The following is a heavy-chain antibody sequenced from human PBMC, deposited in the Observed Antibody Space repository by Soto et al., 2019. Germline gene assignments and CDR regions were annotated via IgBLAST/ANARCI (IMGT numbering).Heavy chain of an antibody. CDR2: INHSGST. V-gene: IGHV4-34*01. Sequence: SETLSLTCAVYGGSFSGYYWSWIRQPPGKGLEWIGEINHSGSTNYNPSLKSRVTISVDTSKNQFSLKLSSVTAADTAVYYCARGHRSDCSSTSCYDLDYWGQGTLVTVSS. J-gene: IGHJ4*02. D-gene: IGHD2-2*01. CDR3: ARGHRSDCSSTSCYDLDY. CDR1: GGSFSGYY.